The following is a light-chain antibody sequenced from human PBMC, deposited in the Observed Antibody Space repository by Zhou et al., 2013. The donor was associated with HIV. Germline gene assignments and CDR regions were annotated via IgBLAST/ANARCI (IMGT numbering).Light chain of an antibody. Sequence: DIQMTQSPSTLSASVGDRVTITCRASQSISTWLAWYQQKPGKVPKLLIYAASTLQSGVPSRFSGSGSGTDFTLTISSLQPEDVATYYCQKYNSGGLTFGGGTKGGDQT. V-gene: IGKV1-27*01. CDR3: QKYNSGGLT. CDR1: QSISTW. J-gene: IGKJ4*01. CDR2: AAS.